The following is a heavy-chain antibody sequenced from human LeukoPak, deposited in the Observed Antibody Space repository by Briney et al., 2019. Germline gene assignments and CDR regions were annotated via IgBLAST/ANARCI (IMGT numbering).Heavy chain of an antibody. CDR2: ISDSGGST. Sequence: PGGSLRLSCAVSGITLSNYGMSWVRQAPGKGLEWVAGISDSGGSTNYADSVKGWFTISRDNPKNTLYLQMNSLTAEDTAVYYCPKQSYASGWNPFDYWGQGILVTVSS. V-gene: IGHV3-23*01. CDR1: GITLSNYG. D-gene: IGHD6-19*01. CDR3: PKQSYASGWNPFDY. J-gene: IGHJ4*02.